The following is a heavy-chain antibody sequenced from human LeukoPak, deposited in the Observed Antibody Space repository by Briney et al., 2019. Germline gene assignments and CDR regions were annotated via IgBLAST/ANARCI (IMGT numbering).Heavy chain of an antibody. Sequence: SQTLSLTCTVSGDSNSSSRHYWSWIRQPAGKELEWIGRIYSSGNTNYNPSLKSRVTISLDTSKNQFSLNLRSVTAADTAVYYCARDGVVTMELDYWGQGTLVTVSS. CDR1: GDSNSSSRHY. CDR2: IYSSGNT. CDR3: ARDGVVTMELDY. J-gene: IGHJ4*02. D-gene: IGHD3-3*01. V-gene: IGHV4-61*02.